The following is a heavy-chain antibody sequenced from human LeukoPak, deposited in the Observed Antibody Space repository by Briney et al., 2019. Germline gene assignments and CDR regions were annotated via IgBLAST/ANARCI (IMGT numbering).Heavy chain of an antibody. CDR2: ISDSGTST. D-gene: IGHD1-26*01. Sequence: PGGSLRLSCAASGFTFSTYSMNWARQAPGKGLEWVSAISDSGTSTYYADSVKGRFTISRDNSKDTLYLQMNSLRADDSAVYYCTRDMSPTGSYVPWYFDLWGRGTLVTVSS. J-gene: IGHJ2*01. CDR3: TRDMSPTGSYVPWYFDL. CDR1: GFTFSTYS. V-gene: IGHV3-23*01.